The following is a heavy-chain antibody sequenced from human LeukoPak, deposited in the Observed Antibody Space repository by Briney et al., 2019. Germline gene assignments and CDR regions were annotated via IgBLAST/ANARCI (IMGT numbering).Heavy chain of an antibody. CDR1: GFTFRSYA. V-gene: IGHV3-23*01. D-gene: IGHD2-15*01. CDR3: AKYCSGVTCSGY. CDR2: ITESGDIT. J-gene: IGHJ4*02. Sequence: GASLRLSCAASGFTFRSYAMCWVRQAPGKGPEWVSGITESGDITYYADSVQGRFIISRDNSKNTLSLQMNSLRVEDTATCYCAKYCSGVTCSGYWGQGTVVTVSS.